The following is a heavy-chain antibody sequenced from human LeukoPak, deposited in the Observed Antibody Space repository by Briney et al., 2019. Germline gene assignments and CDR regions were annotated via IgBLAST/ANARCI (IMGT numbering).Heavy chain of an antibody. Sequence: GGSLRLSCAGSGFTFSRYSMNWVRQAPGKGLEWVSTISSHSIYIYYADSVKGRFTISRDNAKNSLSLQMNSLRAEDTAVYYCTRDAPLSQPGGFDYWGQGTLVTVSS. D-gene: IGHD6-13*01. V-gene: IGHV3-21*01. J-gene: IGHJ4*02. CDR2: ISSHSIYI. CDR1: GFTFSRYS. CDR3: TRDAPLSQPGGFDY.